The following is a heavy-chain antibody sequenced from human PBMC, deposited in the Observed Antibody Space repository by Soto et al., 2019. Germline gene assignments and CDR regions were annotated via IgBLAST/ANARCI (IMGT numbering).Heavy chain of an antibody. CDR1: GGSFSGYY. V-gene: IGHV4-34*01. CDR2: INHSGST. J-gene: IGHJ6*03. CDR3: ARGYCSGGSCYSVYYYYYYYMDV. Sequence: QVQLQQWGAGLLKPSETLSLTCAVYGGSFSGYYWSWIRQPPGKGLAWIGEINHSGSTNYNPSLKSRVTISVDTSKNQFSLKLSSVTAADTAVYYCARGYCSGGSCYSVYYYYYYYMDVWGKGTTVTVSS. D-gene: IGHD2-15*01.